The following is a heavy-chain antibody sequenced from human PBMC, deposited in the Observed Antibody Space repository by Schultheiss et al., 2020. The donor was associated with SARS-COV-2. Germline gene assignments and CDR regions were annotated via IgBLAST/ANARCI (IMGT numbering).Heavy chain of an antibody. J-gene: IGHJ4*02. V-gene: IGHV3-7*01. CDR3: ARNHSSGWSLDY. CDR2: IKQDGSEK. CDR1: GFTFSNYW. Sequence: GGSLRLSCAASGFTFSNYWMHWVRQAPGKGLEWVANIKQDGSEKYYVDSVKGRFTISRDNSKNTLYLQMNSLRAEDTAVYYCARNHSSGWSLDYWGQGTLVTVSS. D-gene: IGHD6-19*01.